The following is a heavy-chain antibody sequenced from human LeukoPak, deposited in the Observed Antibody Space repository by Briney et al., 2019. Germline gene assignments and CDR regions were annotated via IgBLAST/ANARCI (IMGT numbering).Heavy chain of an antibody. J-gene: IGHJ4*02. V-gene: IGHV3-33*01. CDR2: MWFPGRNN. Sequence: GKSLRLSCAASGFTFSSFGMHWVRQAPGKGLEWVAFMWFPGRNNSCSDAVKGRFTISRDNSKNTVYLEMNNLRADDTAVYYCARDGPYRYYFDYWGQGTLVTVSS. CDR3: ARDGPYRYYFDY. CDR1: GFTFSSFG.